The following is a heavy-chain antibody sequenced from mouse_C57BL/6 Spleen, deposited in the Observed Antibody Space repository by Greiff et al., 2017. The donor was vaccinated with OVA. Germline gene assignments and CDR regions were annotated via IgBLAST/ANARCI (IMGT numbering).Heavy chain of an antibody. J-gene: IGHJ2*01. CDR3: AKEVSRDYSNACDY. CDR1: YFAFTASA. V-gene: IGHV1-49*01. D-gene: IGHD2-5*01. CDR2: FTMSSDAT. Sequence: LQQSGAELVRPGSSVKLSCKASYFAFTASAMHWVKQRPGHGLEWIGYFTMSSDATEYSENFKGKATLTANTSSSTAYMELNSLTSEYSAVYYCAKEVSRDYSNACDYWGQGTTLTFSS.